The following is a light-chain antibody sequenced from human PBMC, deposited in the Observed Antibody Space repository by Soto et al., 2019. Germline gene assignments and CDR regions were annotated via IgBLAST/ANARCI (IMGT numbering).Light chain of an antibody. CDR3: ATWDDSLSGWV. J-gene: IGLJ3*02. CDR2: SYN. V-gene: IGLV1-47*02. Sequence: QTVVTQPPSASGTPGQRVTISCSGTNSNSGSNFVYWYQHLPGTTPKLLVFSYNQRPSGVPDRFSGSKSGSSASLAISGLRSEDEADYYCATWDDSLSGWVFGGGTKVTVL. CDR1: NSNSGSNF.